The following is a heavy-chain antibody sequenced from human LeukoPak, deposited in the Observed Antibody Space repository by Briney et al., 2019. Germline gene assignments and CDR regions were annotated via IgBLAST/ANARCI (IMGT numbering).Heavy chain of an antibody. CDR1: GFTFGSYW. J-gene: IGHJ6*03. D-gene: IGHD6-13*01. V-gene: IGHV3-74*01. CDR2: INSDGSST. Sequence: GGSLRLSCAASGFTFGSYWMHWVRQAPGKGLVWVSRINSDGSSTSFTDSVRGRFIISRDNAKNTLYLQMNSLRAEDTAVYYCARGFQRQQLVHVYHYYYMDVWGKGTTVTVSS. CDR3: ARGFQRQQLVHVYHYYYMDV.